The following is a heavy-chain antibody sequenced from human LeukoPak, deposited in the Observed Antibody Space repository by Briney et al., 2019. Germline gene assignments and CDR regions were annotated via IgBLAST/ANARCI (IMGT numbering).Heavy chain of an antibody. CDR2: AYYSGST. V-gene: IGHV4-59*08. CDR1: GASISSYY. D-gene: IGHD3-10*01. CDR3: ARADGSGLFDY. J-gene: IGHJ4*02. Sequence: PSETLSLTCTVSGASISSYYWSWIRQPPGKGLEWIGYAYYSGSTNYNPSLKSRVTISVDTSKNQFSLKLSSVTAADTAVYYCARADGSGLFDYWGQGTLVTVSS.